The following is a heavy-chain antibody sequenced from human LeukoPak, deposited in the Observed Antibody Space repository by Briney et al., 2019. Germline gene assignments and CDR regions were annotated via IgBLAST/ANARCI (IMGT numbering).Heavy chain of an antibody. D-gene: IGHD1-26*01. CDR1: RGSINAYY. V-gene: IGHV4-59*01. CDR3: ARDRGAPKYFYYMDV. J-gene: IGHJ6*03. CDR2: IHYSGTT. Sequence: SETLSFTCTVSRGSINAYYWSWIRQAPGKGLEWIGHIHYSGTTNFNPSLNSRVTISLDTATNQFSLRLTSVTAADTAVYYCARDRGAPKYFYYMDVWGKGATVTVSS.